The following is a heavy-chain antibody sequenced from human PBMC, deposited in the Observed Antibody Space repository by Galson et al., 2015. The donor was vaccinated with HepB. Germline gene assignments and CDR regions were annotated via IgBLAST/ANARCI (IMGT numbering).Heavy chain of an antibody. J-gene: IGHJ5*02. CDR1: GFTFSSYA. V-gene: IGHV3-30-3*01. CDR3: ARDLEFAATLGSFWFDP. CDR2: ISYDGSNK. Sequence: SLRLSCAASGFTFSSYAMHWVRQAPGKGLEWVAVISYDGSNKYYADSVKGRFTISRDNSKNTLYLQMNSLRAEDTAVYYCARDLEFAATLGSFWFDPWGQGTLVTVSS. D-gene: IGHD2-15*01.